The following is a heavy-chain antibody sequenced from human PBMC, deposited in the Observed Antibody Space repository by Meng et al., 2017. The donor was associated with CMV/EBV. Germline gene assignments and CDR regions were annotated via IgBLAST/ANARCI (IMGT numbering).Heavy chain of an antibody. D-gene: IGHD1-14*01. Sequence: SETLSLTCTVSGGSINSNNYYWGWSRQPPGKGLEWIGSISYSGSTYYNPSLKSRVTISVDTSKNQFSLKLSSVTAADTAVHFCARRSVYGWFDRWGQGTLVTVSS. CDR2: ISYSGST. V-gene: IGHV4-39*01. J-gene: IGHJ5*02. CDR3: ARRSVYGWFDR. CDR1: GGSINSNNYY.